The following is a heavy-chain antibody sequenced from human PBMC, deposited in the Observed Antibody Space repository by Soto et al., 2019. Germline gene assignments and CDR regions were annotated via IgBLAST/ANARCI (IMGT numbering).Heavy chain of an antibody. D-gene: IGHD3-10*01. J-gene: IGHJ4*02. CDR3: DGSGSYYHPDY. CDR1: GGSISSSSYY. Sequence: QLQLQESGPGLVKPSETLSLTCTVSGGSISSSSYYWGWIRQPPGKGLEWIGSLYYSGSTYYNPSLKSRVTISVDTSKNQFSLKLSSVTAADTAVYYCDGSGSYYHPDYWGQGTLVTVSS. V-gene: IGHV4-39*01. CDR2: LYYSGST.